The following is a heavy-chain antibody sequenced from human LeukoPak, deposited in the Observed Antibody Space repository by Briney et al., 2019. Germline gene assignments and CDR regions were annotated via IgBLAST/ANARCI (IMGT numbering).Heavy chain of an antibody. CDR1: GGSISSYY. CDR3: ARGLVVVPAALGYYYYGMDV. J-gene: IGHJ6*04. V-gene: IGHV4-59*01. D-gene: IGHD2-2*01. CDR2: IYYSGST. Sequence: SEALSLTCTVSGGSISSYYWSWIRQPPGKGLEWIGYIYYSGSTNYNPSLKSRVTISVDTSKNQFSLKLSSVTAADTAVYYCARGLVVVPAALGYYYYGMDVWGKGTTVTVSS.